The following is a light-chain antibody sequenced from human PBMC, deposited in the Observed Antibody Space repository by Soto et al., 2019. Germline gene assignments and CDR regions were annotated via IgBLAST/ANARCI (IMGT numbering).Light chain of an antibody. CDR2: DVS. V-gene: IGLV2-14*01. Sequence: QSVLTQPASVSGSPGQSITFSCTGTSGDVGGYNYVSWYQQHPGKAPKLMIYDVSNRPSGVSNRFSGSKSGNTASLTISGLQAEDEADYYCSSYTSSSTDYVFGTGTKVTVL. J-gene: IGLJ1*01. CDR3: SSYTSSSTDYV. CDR1: SGDVGGYNY.